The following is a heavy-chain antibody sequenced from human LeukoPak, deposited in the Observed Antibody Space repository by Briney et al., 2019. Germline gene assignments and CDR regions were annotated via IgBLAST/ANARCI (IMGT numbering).Heavy chain of an antibody. Sequence: PGGSLRLSCAASGFTFSSYWMHWVRQAPGKGLVWVSRINSDGSSTSYADSVKGRFTISRDNAKNTLYPQMNSLRAEDTAVYYCARGSDLYYFDYWGQGTLVTVSS. CDR2: INSDGSST. CDR3: ARGSDLYYFDY. J-gene: IGHJ4*02. V-gene: IGHV3-74*01. CDR1: GFTFSSYW.